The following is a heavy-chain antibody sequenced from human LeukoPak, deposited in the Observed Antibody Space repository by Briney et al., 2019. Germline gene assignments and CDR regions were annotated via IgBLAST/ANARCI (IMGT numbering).Heavy chain of an antibody. CDR3: AKDKPYKWRDRDPLAGYYDY. V-gene: IGHV3-30*02. CDR1: EFTFSSYG. CDR2: IRYDGSNK. Sequence: WGSLRLSCAASEFTFSSYGRHWVRQAPGKGLEWMAFIRYDGSNKYYAYSVKGRFTISRDNSKNTLFLQMNSLRVEDTVVYYCAKDKPYKWRDRDPLAGYYDYWGQGNPVTVSS. D-gene: IGHD3-9*01. J-gene: IGHJ1*01.